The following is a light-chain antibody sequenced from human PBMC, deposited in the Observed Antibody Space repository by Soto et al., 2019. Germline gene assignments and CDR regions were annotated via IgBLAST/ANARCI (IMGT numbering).Light chain of an antibody. CDR3: SSYTTSNTRQIV. CDR2: DVT. Sequence: SVLTQPASVSGSPGQSITISCTGTSSDVGGYNYVSWYQHHPGKAPKLIIYDVTNRPSGVSNPFSGSTSGNTASLTISGLQPEDEDDYYCSSYTTSNTRQIVFGTGTKVTVL. V-gene: IGLV2-14*03. J-gene: IGLJ1*01. CDR1: SSDVGGYNY.